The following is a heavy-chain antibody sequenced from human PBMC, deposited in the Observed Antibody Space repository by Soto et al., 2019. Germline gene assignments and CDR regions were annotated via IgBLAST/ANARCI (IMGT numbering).Heavy chain of an antibody. Sequence: QVQQQESGPGLVKPSQTLSLTCTVSGGSISSGGYYWSWIRQHPGKGLEWIGYIYYSGSTYYNPSLKSRVTISVDTSKNQFSLKLSSVTAADTAVYYCAREGGGIAVAGTGAFDIWGQGTMVTVSS. CDR2: IYYSGST. CDR1: GGSISSGGYY. CDR3: AREGGGIAVAGTGAFDI. D-gene: IGHD6-19*01. J-gene: IGHJ3*02. V-gene: IGHV4-31*03.